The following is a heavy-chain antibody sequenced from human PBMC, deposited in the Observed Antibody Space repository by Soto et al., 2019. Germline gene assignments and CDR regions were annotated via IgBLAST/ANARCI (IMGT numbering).Heavy chain of an antibody. J-gene: IGHJ3*02. CDR1: GGTFSSYA. CDR2: IIPIFGTA. V-gene: IGHV1-69*13. CDR3: ARDQSSGVTIFGVVIQPDAFDI. D-gene: IGHD3-3*01. Sequence: ASVKVSCKASGGTFSSYAISWVRQAPGQGLEWMGGIIPIFGTANYAQKFQGRVTITADESTSTAYMELSSLRSEDTAVYYCARDQSSGVTIFGVVIQPDAFDIWGQGTMVTVSS.